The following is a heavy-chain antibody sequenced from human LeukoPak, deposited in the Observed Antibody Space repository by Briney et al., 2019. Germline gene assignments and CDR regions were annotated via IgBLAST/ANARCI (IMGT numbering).Heavy chain of an antibody. CDR1: GGSISSYY. J-gene: IGHJ5*02. V-gene: IGHV4-59*01. D-gene: IGHD3-22*01. Sequence: PSETLSLTCTVSGGSISSYYWSWIRQPPGKGLDWIGYIYYSGSTNYNPSLKSRVTISVDTSKNQFSLKLSSVTAADTAVYYCARFCNYYDSSGYYYGFDPWGQGTLVTVSS. CDR2: IYYSGST. CDR3: ARFCNYYDSSGYYYGFDP.